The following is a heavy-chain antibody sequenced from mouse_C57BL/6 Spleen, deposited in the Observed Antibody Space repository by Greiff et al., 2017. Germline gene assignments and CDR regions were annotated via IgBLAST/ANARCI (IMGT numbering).Heavy chain of an antibody. J-gene: IGHJ4*01. Sequence: VQLQQSGPELVKPGASVKIPCKASGYTFTDYNMDWVKQSHGKSLEWIGDINPNNGGTIYNQKFKGKATLTVDKSSSTAYMELRSLTSEDTAVYYCARKEVYYYGSSYFFYAMDYWGQGTSVTVSS. V-gene: IGHV1-18*01. D-gene: IGHD1-1*01. CDR3: ARKEVYYYGSSYFFYAMDY. CDR1: GYTFTDYN. CDR2: INPNNGGT.